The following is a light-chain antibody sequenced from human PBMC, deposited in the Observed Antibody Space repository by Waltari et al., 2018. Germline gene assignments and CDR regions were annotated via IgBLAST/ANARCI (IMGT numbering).Light chain of an antibody. Sequence: EIVLTQSPGTLSLSPGERATLSRRTSQSVTRALAWYQQKPGQAPRLLIYGASNRATGIPDRFSGSRFGTDFSLTISSLEPEDFAVYYCQHYLRLPVTFGQGTKVEVK. J-gene: IGKJ1*01. CDR1: QSVTRA. V-gene: IGKV3-20*01. CDR3: QHYLRLPVT. CDR2: GAS.